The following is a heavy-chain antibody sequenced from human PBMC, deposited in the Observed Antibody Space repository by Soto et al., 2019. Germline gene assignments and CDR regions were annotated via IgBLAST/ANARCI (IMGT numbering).Heavy chain of an antibody. Sequence: GGSLRLSCAASGFTFSSYAMSWVRQAPGKGLEWVSAISGSGGSTYYADSVKGRFTISRDNPKNTLYLQMNSLRAEDTAVYYCAKTGPQPQQLGWFHPRCQGLLVTVSS. D-gene: IGHD6-13*01. V-gene: IGHV3-23*01. J-gene: IGHJ5*02. CDR3: AKTGPQPQQLGWFHP. CDR2: ISGSGGST. CDR1: GFTFSSYA.